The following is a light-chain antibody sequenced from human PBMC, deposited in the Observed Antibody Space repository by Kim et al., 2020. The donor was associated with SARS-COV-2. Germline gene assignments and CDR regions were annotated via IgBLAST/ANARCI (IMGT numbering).Light chain of an antibody. CDR1: NSNVGNQG. Sequence: RQTATHTCTVDNSNVGNQGETWLQQHQGRPPKCLSYRNNDRPSGISERFSASRSGNAASLTITELQPEDEADYYCSAWDTSLSAWLFGGGTPLTVL. CDR2: RNN. CDR3: SAWDTSLSAWL. J-gene: IGLJ3*02. V-gene: IGLV10-54*01.